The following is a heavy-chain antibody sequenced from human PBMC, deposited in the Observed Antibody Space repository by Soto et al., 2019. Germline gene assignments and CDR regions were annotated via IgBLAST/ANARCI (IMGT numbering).Heavy chain of an antibody. CDR2: IIPIIGTA. J-gene: IGHJ6*02. CDR3: ARASGPYYDFWSGYLDV. Sequence: QVQLVQSGAEVKKPGSSVKVSCKASGGTFSSYAISWVRQAPGQGLEWMGGIIPIIGTANYAQKFQGRVTSPADESTSTAYMELSSLRSEDTAVYYCARASGPYYDFWSGYLDVWGQGTTVTVSS. D-gene: IGHD3-3*01. CDR1: GGTFSSYA. V-gene: IGHV1-69*01.